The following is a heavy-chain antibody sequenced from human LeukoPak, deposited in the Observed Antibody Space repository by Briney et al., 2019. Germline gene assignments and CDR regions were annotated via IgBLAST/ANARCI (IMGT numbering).Heavy chain of an antibody. Sequence: GGSLRLSCIGSTFTFSDYGMHWVRQAPGKGLEWVAFIRYDGSNENYADSVKGRFTISRDNTKNTLFLQINSLRAEDTAVYYCAKVGYISPSHYMDVWGKGTTVTVSS. CDR1: TFTFSDYG. CDR2: IRYDGSNE. D-gene: IGHD6-19*01. CDR3: AKVGYISPSHYMDV. V-gene: IGHV3-30*02. J-gene: IGHJ6*03.